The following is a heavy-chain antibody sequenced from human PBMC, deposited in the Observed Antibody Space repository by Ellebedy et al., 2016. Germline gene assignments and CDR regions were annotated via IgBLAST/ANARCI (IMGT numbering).Heavy chain of an antibody. J-gene: IGHJ4*02. V-gene: IGHV3-23*01. Sequence: GGSLRLSCAASGFTLNTYAMTWIRQAAGEGLEWVSAITGETATTYYADSVKGRFTISRDNSRNILFLQMNSLRVEDTALYYCVKGASSGSWVTMEYWGQGALVTVSS. CDR1: GFTLNTYA. D-gene: IGHD6-13*01. CDR3: VKGASSGSWVTMEY. CDR2: ITGETATT.